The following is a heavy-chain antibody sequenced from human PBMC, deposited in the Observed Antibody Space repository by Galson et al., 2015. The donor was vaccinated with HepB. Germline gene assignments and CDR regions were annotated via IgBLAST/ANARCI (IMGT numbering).Heavy chain of an antibody. J-gene: IGHJ4*02. CDR2: ISAYNGNT. Sequence: QSGAEVKKPGASVKVSCKASGYTFTSYGISWVRQAPGQGLEWMGWISAYNGNTNYAQKLQGRVTMTTDTSTSTAYMELRSLRSDDTAVYYCARDLEQWLVQGPIDYWGQGTLVTVSS. V-gene: IGHV1-18*01. CDR1: GYTFTSYG. D-gene: IGHD6-19*01. CDR3: ARDLEQWLVQGPIDY.